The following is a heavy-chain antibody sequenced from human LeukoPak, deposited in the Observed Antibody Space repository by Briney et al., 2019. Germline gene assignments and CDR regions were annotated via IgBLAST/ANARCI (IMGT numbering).Heavy chain of an antibody. Sequence: PSETLSLTCTVSGGSISSYYWSWIRQPPGKGLEWIGYIYYSGSTNYNPSLKSRVTISVDTSKNQFSLELSSVTAADTAVYYCARVPPKTTVTTRYYYYYMDVWGKGTTVTVSS. CDR1: GGSISSYY. V-gene: IGHV4-59*01. CDR2: IYYSGST. J-gene: IGHJ6*03. CDR3: ARVPPKTTVTTRYYYYYMDV. D-gene: IGHD4-17*01.